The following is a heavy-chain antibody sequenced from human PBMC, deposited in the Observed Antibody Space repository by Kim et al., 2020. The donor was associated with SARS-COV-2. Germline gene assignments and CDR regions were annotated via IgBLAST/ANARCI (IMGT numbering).Heavy chain of an antibody. V-gene: IGHV1-8*01. CDR3: ARKGGEDYSYYYYYYGMDV. Sequence: ASVKVSCKASGYTFTSYDINWVRQATGQGLEWMGWMNPNSGNTGYAQKFQGRVTMTRNTSISTAYMELSSLRSEDTAVYYCARKGGEDYSYYYYYYGMDVWGQGTTVTVSS. D-gene: IGHD2-15*01. CDR2: MNPNSGNT. CDR1: GYTFTSYD. J-gene: IGHJ6*02.